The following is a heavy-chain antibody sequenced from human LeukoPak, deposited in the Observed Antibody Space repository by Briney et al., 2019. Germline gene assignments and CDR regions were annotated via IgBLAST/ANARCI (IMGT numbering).Heavy chain of an antibody. V-gene: IGHV3-74*01. D-gene: IGHD1-26*01. J-gene: IGHJ4*02. Sequence: GGSLRLSCAASGFTFSNAWMSWVRQAPGKGLLWVPRINSDGSSTNYADSVKGRFTISRDNTKNTLYLQMNSLRAEDTAVFYCARGAPSGSYYLDYWGQGALVTVSS. CDR1: GFTFSNAW. CDR3: ARGAPSGSYYLDY. CDR2: INSDGSST.